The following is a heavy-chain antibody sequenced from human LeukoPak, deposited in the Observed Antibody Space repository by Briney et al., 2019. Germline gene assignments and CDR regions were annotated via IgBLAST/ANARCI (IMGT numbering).Heavy chain of an antibody. D-gene: IGHD2-8*01. Sequence: GGSLRLSCAASGFTFSSYGMHWVRQAPGKGLEWVSLIRYDGSKQYYADSVKGRFTISRDNSKNTLYLQMNNLRAEDTAVYYCAPEGGIVLISWGQGTLVTVSS. CDR1: GFTFSSYG. CDR3: APEGGIVLIS. V-gene: IGHV3-30*02. CDR2: IRYDGSKQ. J-gene: IGHJ5*02.